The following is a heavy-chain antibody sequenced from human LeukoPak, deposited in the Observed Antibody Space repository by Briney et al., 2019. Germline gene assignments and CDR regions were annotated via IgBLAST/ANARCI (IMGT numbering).Heavy chain of an antibody. CDR3: ARSYGYRYFQH. CDR1: GGSISSSSYY. CDR2: IYYSGST. D-gene: IGHD5-18*01. V-gene: IGHV4-39*07. Sequence: SETLSLTCTVSGGSISSSSYYWGWVRQPPGKGLEWIGSIYYSGSTYYNPTLKSRVTISVDTSKNQFSLKLSSVTAADTAVYYCARSYGYRYFQHWGQGTLVTVSS. J-gene: IGHJ1*01.